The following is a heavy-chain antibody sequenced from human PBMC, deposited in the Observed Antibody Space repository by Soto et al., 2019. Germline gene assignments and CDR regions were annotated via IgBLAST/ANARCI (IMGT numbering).Heavy chain of an antibody. CDR2: ISAYNGNT. Sequence: ASVKVSCKASGYTFTSYGISWVRQAPGQGLEWMGWISAYNGNTNYAQKHQGRVTMTTDTSTSTAYMELRSLKSDDTAVYYCARGRYCSSTSCPGRAFDIWGQGTMVTVSS. J-gene: IGHJ3*02. CDR1: GYTFTSYG. CDR3: ARGRYCSSTSCPGRAFDI. V-gene: IGHV1-18*01. D-gene: IGHD2-2*01.